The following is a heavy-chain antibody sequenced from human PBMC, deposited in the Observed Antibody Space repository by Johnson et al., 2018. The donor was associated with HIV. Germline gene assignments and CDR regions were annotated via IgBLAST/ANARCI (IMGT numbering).Heavy chain of an antibody. D-gene: IGHD6-13*01. CDR1: GFTFSSYW. CDR3: ARVRTAAGFDAFDI. CDR2: IKQDGSEK. J-gene: IGHJ3*02. Sequence: MQLVESGGGLVQPGGSLRLSCAASGFTFSSYWMSWVRQAPGKGLEWVANIKQDGSEKYYVDSVKGRFTISRDNAKNSLYLQMNSLRAEDTALYYCARVRTAAGFDAFDIWGQGTMVTVSS. V-gene: IGHV3-7*03.